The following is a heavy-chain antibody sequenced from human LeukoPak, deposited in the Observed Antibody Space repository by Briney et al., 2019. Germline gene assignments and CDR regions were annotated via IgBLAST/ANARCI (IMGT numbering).Heavy chain of an antibody. Sequence: ASVKVSCKASGYTFTIYDINWVRQATGQGLEWMGWMNPNSGNTGYAQKFQGRVTMTRKTSINTAYMELSSLRYEETAVYYCARALEWGKSNYYYYMDVWGKGTTVTVSS. J-gene: IGHJ6*03. CDR2: MNPNSGNT. V-gene: IGHV1-8*01. D-gene: IGHD1-26*01. CDR1: GYTFTIYD. CDR3: ARALEWGKSNYYYYMDV.